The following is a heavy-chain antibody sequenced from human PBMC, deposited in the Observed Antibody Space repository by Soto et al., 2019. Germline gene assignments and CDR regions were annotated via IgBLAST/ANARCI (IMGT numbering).Heavy chain of an antibody. CDR3: AAMKTY. CDR1: GFNFKNAL. D-gene: IGHD3-16*01. J-gene: IGHJ4*02. V-gene: IGHV3-15*07. Sequence: GGSLRLSCAASGFNFKNALMNWVRQAPGKGLEWVGRIKSETDGGTTDYAAPVKGRFTISRDGSKSTLFLQMNSLKTEDTGVYYCAAMKTYWGQGTPVTVSS. CDR2: IKSETDGGTT.